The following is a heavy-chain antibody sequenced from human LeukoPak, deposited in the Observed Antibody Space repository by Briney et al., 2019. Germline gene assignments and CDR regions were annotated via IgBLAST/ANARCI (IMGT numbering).Heavy chain of an antibody. V-gene: IGHV1-18*01. D-gene: IGHD6-19*01. J-gene: IGHJ4*02. Sequence: ASVKVSCKASGYTFTSYGISWVRQAPGQGLEWMGWISAYNGNTNYAQKLQGKVTMTTDTSTSTAYMELRSLRSDDTAVYYCARGPIAVAGPGDLDYWGQGTLVTVSS. CDR3: ARGPIAVAGPGDLDY. CDR1: GYTFTSYG. CDR2: ISAYNGNT.